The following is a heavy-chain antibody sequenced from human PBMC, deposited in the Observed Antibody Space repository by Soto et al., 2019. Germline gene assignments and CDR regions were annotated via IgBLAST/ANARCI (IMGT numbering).Heavy chain of an antibody. CDR3: ARQAYFGSGTYYSDY. Sequence: GESLKLSCNASGYNFISYWIAWVRQMPGKGLEWMGIIYPGDSDATYSPSFEGQVTFSVDKSITIAYLQWISLKASDTAMYYCARQAYFGSGTYYSDYWGQGTQVTVSS. V-gene: IGHV5-51*01. J-gene: IGHJ4*02. CDR1: GYNFISYW. CDR2: IYPGDSDA. D-gene: IGHD3-10*01.